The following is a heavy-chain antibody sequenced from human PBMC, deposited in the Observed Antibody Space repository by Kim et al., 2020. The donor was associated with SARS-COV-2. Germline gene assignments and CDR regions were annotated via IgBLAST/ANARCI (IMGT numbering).Heavy chain of an antibody. CDR3: ARDRRITIFGVVTHGYYYYYMDV. CDR1: GYTFTSYG. CDR2: ISAYNGNT. Sequence: ASVKVSCKASGYTFTSYGISWVRQAPGQGLEWMGSISAYNGNTNYAQKLQGRVTMTTDTSTSTAYMELRSLRSDDTAVYYCARDRRITIFGVVTHGYYYYYMDVWGKGTTVTVSS. J-gene: IGHJ6*03. V-gene: IGHV1-18*01. D-gene: IGHD3-3*01.